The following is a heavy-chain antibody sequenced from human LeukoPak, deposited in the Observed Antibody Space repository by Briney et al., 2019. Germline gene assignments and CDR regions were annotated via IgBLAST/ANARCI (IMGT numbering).Heavy chain of an antibody. CDR2: IYTSGST. V-gene: IGHV4-61*02. CDR3: ARDGHRSSASCSDAFDI. Sequence: SQTLSLTCTVSGGSISSGTYYWTWIRQPAGKGLEWIGRIYTSGSTNYNPSLKSRVTMSVDTSKNQFSLRLSSVTAADTAVYYCARDGHRSSASCSDAFDIWGQGTMVTVSS. J-gene: IGHJ3*02. CDR1: GGSISSGTYY. D-gene: IGHD2-2*01.